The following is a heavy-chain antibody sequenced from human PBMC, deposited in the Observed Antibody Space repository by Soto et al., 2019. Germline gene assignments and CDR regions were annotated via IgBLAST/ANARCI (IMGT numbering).Heavy chain of an antibody. CDR3: GRVLVVGVAPGNNVFDI. CDR2: ISAYSGNT. J-gene: IGHJ3*02. D-gene: IGHD2-15*01. Sequence: ASVKVSCKASGYTFTSYGISWVRQAPGQGLEWMGWISAYSGNTNYAQKLQGRVTMTTDTSTSTAYMELRSLRSDDTAVYYCGRVLVVGVAPGNNVFDIGGKGKM. CDR1: GYTFTSYG. V-gene: IGHV1-18*01.